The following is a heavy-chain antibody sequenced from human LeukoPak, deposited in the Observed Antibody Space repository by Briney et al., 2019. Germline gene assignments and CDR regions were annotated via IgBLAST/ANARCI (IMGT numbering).Heavy chain of an antibody. CDR3: ARSYDFWSGYYHMDV. CDR2: ISSSGSTI. V-gene: IGHV3-11*01. Sequence: PGGSLRLSCGASGFTFSDYYMIWIRQAPGKVLEWVSYISSSGSTIYYADSVKGRFTISRDNAKNSLYLQMNSLRAEDTAVYYCARSYDFWSGYYHMDVWGQATTVTVSS. J-gene: IGHJ6*02. D-gene: IGHD3-3*01. CDR1: GFTFSDYY.